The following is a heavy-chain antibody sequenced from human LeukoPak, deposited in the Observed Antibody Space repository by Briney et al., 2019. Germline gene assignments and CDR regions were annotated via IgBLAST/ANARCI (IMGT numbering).Heavy chain of an antibody. CDR3: ARGPTISETGYFDY. D-gene: IGHD1-1*01. CDR1: GGSFSSYY. Sequence: SETLSLTCAVYGGSFSSYYWRWLRQSPGKGLEWIAEINHRGDTNYNPSVKSRVTISVATSKNQFSLKVTSLTAADTAVYYCARGPTISETGYFDYWGQGTLVTASS. V-gene: IGHV4-34*01. J-gene: IGHJ4*03. CDR2: INHRGDT.